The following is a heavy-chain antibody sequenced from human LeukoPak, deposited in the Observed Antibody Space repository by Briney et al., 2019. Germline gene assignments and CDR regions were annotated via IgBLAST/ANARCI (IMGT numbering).Heavy chain of an antibody. J-gene: IGHJ6*03. CDR1: GFTFSSYG. CDR2: ISGSGGST. V-gene: IGHV3-23*01. CDR3: AKDKYSYYYYMDV. Sequence: GGSLRLSCAASGFTFSSYGMSWVRQAPGKGLEWVSAISGSGGSTYYADSVKGRFTISRDNSKNTLYLQMNSLRAEDTAVYYCAKDKYSYYYYMDVWGKGTTVTVSS. D-gene: IGHD2/OR15-2a*01.